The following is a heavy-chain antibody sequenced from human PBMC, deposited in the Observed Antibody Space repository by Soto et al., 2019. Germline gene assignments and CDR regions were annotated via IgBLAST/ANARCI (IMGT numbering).Heavy chain of an antibody. Sequence: PSETLSLTCNVSGGSLRDNYWTWIRQSPGKGLEYIGYIYYSGSTRYNPSLEGRVTFSVDMSRNQFSLKLSSVTAADTAVYYCARTYDLWTGYSLGFWGQGTLVTVS. CDR2: IYYSGST. CDR1: GGSLRDNY. J-gene: IGHJ4*02. V-gene: IGHV4-59*01. D-gene: IGHD3-3*01. CDR3: ARTYDLWTGYSLGF.